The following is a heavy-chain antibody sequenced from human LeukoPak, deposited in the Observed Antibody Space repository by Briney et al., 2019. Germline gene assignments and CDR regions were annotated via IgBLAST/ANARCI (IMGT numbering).Heavy chain of an antibody. D-gene: IGHD6-19*01. V-gene: IGHV4-34*01. Sequence: SETLSLTCAVYGGSFSGYYWSWIRQPPGKGLEWIGEINHSGSTNYNPSLKSRVTISVDTSKNQFSLKPSSVTAADTAVYYCARDRSAVAGGASNFDYWGQGTLVTVSS. CDR3: ARDRSAVAGGASNFDY. CDR2: INHSGST. CDR1: GGSFSGYY. J-gene: IGHJ4*02.